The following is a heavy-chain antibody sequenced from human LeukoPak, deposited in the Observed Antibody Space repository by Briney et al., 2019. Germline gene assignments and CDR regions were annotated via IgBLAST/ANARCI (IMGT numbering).Heavy chain of an antibody. V-gene: IGHV1-8*01. D-gene: IGHD3-22*01. J-gene: IGHJ4*02. Sequence: AAVKVSCKASGYTFSAYDINWVRPATGHGLEWMGWMNPHSGNTGFAQKFQGRVTMTRDTSINTAYMELSNLRSEDTAVYYCARVSQTPAYYYTSGYYYHGYWGQGTRVTVSS. CDR1: GYTFSAYD. CDR2: MNPHSGNT. CDR3: ARVSQTPAYYYTSGYYYHGY.